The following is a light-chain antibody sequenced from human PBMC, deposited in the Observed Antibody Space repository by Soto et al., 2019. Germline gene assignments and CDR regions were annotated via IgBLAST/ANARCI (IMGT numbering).Light chain of an antibody. J-gene: IGKJ1*01. CDR3: QHYYSWTWT. Sequence: EIVMTQSSATLSLSPGERVILSCRASQSINRDLAWYQQKPGQAPRFLIYGASTRATGIPARFSGSGSGTQFTLTISSLQSEDSALYYCQHYYSWTWTFGQGTKVDIK. CDR1: QSINRD. V-gene: IGKV3-15*01. CDR2: GAS.